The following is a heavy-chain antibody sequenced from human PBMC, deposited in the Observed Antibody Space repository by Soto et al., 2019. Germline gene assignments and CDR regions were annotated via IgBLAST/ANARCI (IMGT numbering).Heavy chain of an antibody. V-gene: IGHV1-69*13. Sequence: ASVKVSCKASGGTFSSYAISWVRQAPGQGLEWMGGIIPIFGTANYAQKFQGRVTITADESTSTAYMELSSLRSEDTAVYYCASPPIAVGEYYFDYWGQGSLVTVSS. D-gene: IGHD6-19*01. J-gene: IGHJ4*02. CDR1: GGTFSSYA. CDR3: ASPPIAVGEYYFDY. CDR2: IIPIFGTA.